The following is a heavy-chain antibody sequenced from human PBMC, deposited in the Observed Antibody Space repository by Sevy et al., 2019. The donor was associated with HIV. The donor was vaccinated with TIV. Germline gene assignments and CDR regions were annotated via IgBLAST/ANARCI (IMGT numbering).Heavy chain of an antibody. CDR3: ARGRGTGYSYGFDY. J-gene: IGHJ4*02. CDR1: GFTVSSNY. Sequence: GGSLRLSCAASGFTVSSNYMSWVRQAPGKGLEWVPVIYSGGSTYYADSVKGRFIISRDNSKNTLYLQMNSLRAEDTAVYYCARGRGTGYSYGFDYWGQGTLVTVSS. V-gene: IGHV3-66*01. CDR2: IYSGGST. D-gene: IGHD5-18*01.